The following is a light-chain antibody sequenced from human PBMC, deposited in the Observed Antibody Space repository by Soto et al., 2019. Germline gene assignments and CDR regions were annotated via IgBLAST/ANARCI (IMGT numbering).Light chain of an antibody. J-gene: IGKJ4*01. CDR1: QSVTYN. V-gene: IGKV3-15*01. CDR2: GAF. Sequence: EIVMTQSPATLSVSPGETATLSCRASQSVTYNLAWYQQKPGQGPRLLIYGAFTRATGIPARFSGSGSGTEFTLTISSLQSEDFAVYDCQQYKNWPPLTFGGGTKVELK. CDR3: QQYKNWPPLT.